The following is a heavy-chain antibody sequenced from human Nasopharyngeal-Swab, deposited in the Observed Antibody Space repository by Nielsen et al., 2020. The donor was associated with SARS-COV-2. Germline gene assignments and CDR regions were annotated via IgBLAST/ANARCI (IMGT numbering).Heavy chain of an antibody. V-gene: IGHV1-18*01. Sequence: ASVKVSCKASGYTFTSYGISWVRQAPGQGLEWMGWISAYNGNTNYAQKLQGRVTITADKSTSTAYMELSSLRSEDTAVYYCAREYYYGSGYGWFDPWGQGTLITVSS. J-gene: IGHJ5*02. CDR1: GYTFTSYG. CDR2: ISAYNGNT. CDR3: AREYYYGSGYGWFDP. D-gene: IGHD3-10*01.